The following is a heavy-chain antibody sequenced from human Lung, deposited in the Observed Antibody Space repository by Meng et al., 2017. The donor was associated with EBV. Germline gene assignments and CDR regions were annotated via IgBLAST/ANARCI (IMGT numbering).Heavy chain of an antibody. CDR1: GDSVSSSSAA. J-gene: IGHJ2*01. CDR2: TYYRSKWYN. V-gene: IGHV6-1*01. Sequence: QLQLQEPGPGLVKPPHPLPLTCVISGDSVSSSSAAWTWIRQSPSRGLEWLGRTYYRSKWYNDYAVFVKSRITINPDTSKNQFSLQLNSVTPEDTAVYYCARGATSVFDLWGRGTLVTVSS. CDR3: ARGATSVFDL.